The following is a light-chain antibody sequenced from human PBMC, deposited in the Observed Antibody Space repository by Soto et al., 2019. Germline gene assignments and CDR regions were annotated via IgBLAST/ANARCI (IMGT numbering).Light chain of an antibody. CDR1: SSNIGNND. V-gene: IGLV1-47*01. CDR2: KNN. CDR3: AAWDDSLGEV. Sequence: QSVLTQPPSASGTPGQRVTISCSGSSSNIGNNDVYWYQQFPGTAPKLVVYKNNQRPSGVPDRFSGSKSGTSASLAISGLRSEDEADYYCAAWDDSLGEVLGTGTKVTVL. J-gene: IGLJ1*01.